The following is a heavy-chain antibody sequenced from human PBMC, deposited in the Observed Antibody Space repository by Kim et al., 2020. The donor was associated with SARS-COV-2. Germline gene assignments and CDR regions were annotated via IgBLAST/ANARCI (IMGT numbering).Heavy chain of an antibody. Sequence: ASVKVSCKASGYTFTSYGISWVRQAPGQGLEWMGWISAYNGNTNYAQKLQGRVTMTTDTSTSTAYMELRSLRSDDTAVYYCARAGLLWFGELSSDNWFDPWGQGTLVTVSS. D-gene: IGHD3-10*01. V-gene: IGHV1-18*04. CDR3: ARAGLLWFGELSSDNWFDP. J-gene: IGHJ5*02. CDR2: ISAYNGNT. CDR1: GYTFTSYG.